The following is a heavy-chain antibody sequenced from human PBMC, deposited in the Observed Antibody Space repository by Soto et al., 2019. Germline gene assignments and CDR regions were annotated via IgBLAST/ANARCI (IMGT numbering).Heavy chain of an antibody. CDR3: ARAIAAAGTAHFDY. CDR2: IYSGGST. D-gene: IGHD6-13*01. V-gene: IGHV3-66*01. CDR1: GFTVSSNY. J-gene: IGHJ4*02. Sequence: EVQLVESGGGLVQPGGSLRLSCAASGFTVSSNYMSWVRQAPGKGLEWVSVIYSGGSTYYADSVKGRFTISRDNSKNTLYLQMNSLRAEDTAVYYCARAIAAAGTAHFDYWGQGTLVTVSS.